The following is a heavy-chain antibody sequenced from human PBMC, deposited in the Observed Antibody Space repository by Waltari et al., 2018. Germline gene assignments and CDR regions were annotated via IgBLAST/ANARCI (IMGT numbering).Heavy chain of an antibody. J-gene: IGHJ4*02. V-gene: IGHV3-33*06. Sequence: QVQLVASGGGVVQPGRSMRLSCAASGFTFSSYGLHWVRQAPGKGLEWVAVIWYDGSNKYYADSVKGRFTISRDNSKNTLYLQMNSLRAEDTAVYYCAKEPSSSWAMIFDYWGQGTLVTVSS. CDR2: IWYDGSNK. D-gene: IGHD6-13*01. CDR1: GFTFSSYG. CDR3: AKEPSSSWAMIFDY.